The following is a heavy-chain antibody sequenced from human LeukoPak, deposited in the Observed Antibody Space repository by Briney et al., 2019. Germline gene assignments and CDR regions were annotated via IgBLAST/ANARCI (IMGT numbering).Heavy chain of an antibody. CDR3: ARDRVGDGMDA. CDR1: GFTFSSYA. D-gene: IGHD2-2*01. V-gene: IGHV3-30-3*01. J-gene: IGHJ6*02. Sequence: GGSLRLSCAASGFTFSSYAMHWVRQAPGKGLEWVAVISYDGSNKYYADSVKGRFTISRDNSKNTLYLQMNSLRAEDTAVYYCARDRVGDGMDAWGQGTTVTVSS. CDR2: ISYDGSNK.